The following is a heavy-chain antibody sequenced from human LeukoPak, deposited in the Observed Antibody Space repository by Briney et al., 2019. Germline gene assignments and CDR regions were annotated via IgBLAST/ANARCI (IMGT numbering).Heavy chain of an antibody. CDR2: FDPEDGET. CDR3: ARGRYGSGSYYIFLETYYCYYGMDV. Sequence: GASVKVSCKVSGYTLTELSMHWVRQAPGKGLEWMGGFDPEDGETIYAQKFQGRVTMTEDTSTDTAYMELSSLRSEDTAVYYCARGRYGSGSYYIFLETYYCYYGMDVWGQGTTVTVSS. D-gene: IGHD3-10*01. J-gene: IGHJ6*02. V-gene: IGHV1-24*01. CDR1: GYTLTELS.